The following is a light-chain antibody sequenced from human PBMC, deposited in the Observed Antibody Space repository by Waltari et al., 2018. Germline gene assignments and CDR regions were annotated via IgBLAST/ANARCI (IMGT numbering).Light chain of an antibody. Sequence: DIQVTQSPSSLSASVGDRVTITCRASQGITRWLAWYQQKPEEAPKSLIYATSSLQSGVPSRFSGSGSGTDFTLTINNLQPKDFATYYCQQYNSFPLTFGGGTKVEIK. CDR3: QQYNSFPLT. V-gene: IGKV1D-16*01. J-gene: IGKJ4*01. CDR2: ATS. CDR1: QGITRW.